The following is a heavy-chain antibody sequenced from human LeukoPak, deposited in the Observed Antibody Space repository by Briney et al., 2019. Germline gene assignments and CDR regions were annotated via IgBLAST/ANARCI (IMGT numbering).Heavy chain of an antibody. Sequence: GASVKVSCKASGYTFTGYYMHWVRQAPGQGLEWMGWINPNSGATNFAQKFQGRVSMTTDTSTSTAYMELRSLRSDDTAVYYCARDGKLRYFDWLPTNYYYMDVWGKGTTVTISS. CDR1: GYTFTGYY. D-gene: IGHD3-9*01. V-gene: IGHV1-2*02. CDR2: INPNSGAT. CDR3: ARDGKLRYFDWLPTNYYYMDV. J-gene: IGHJ6*03.